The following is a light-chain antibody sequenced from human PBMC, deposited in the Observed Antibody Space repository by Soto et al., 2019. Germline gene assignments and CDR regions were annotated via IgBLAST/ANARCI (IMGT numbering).Light chain of an antibody. CDR1: SSNIGNNY. Sequence: QCVLTQPPSVSASPGQKVTISCSGSSSNIGNNYVSWYQQLPGTAPKLLIYENNKRPSGIPDRFSGSKSGTSATLGITGLQTGGEADYYCGTWDSSLSEGYVFGTGTKVTVL. J-gene: IGLJ1*01. CDR2: ENN. V-gene: IGLV1-51*02. CDR3: GTWDSSLSEGYV.